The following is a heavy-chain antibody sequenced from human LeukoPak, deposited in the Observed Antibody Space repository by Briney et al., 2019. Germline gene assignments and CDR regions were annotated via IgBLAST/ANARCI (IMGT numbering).Heavy chain of an antibody. D-gene: IGHD1-20*01. V-gene: IGHV3-21*01. Sequence: GGSLRLSCAASGFTFSSYSMNWVRQAPGKGLEWVSTISSSSSYIYYADSVKGRFTISRDNAKNSLYLQMNSLRAEDTAVYYCARARITGATLPVDYWGQGTLVTVSS. CDR3: ARARITGATLPVDY. J-gene: IGHJ4*02. CDR2: ISSSSSYI. CDR1: GFTFSSYS.